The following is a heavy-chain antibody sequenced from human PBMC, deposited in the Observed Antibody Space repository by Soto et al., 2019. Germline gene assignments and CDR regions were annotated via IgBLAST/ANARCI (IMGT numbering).Heavy chain of an antibody. D-gene: IGHD3-9*01. CDR3: AKDYDILTGYGLIYRGDYMDV. V-gene: IGHV3-30*18. CDR1: GFTFSSYG. J-gene: IGHJ6*03. Sequence: QVQLVESGGGVVQPGRSLRLSCAASGFTFSSYGMHWVRQAPGKGLEWVAVISYDGSNKYYADSVKGRFTISRDNSKNTRYLQMNSLRAEDTAVYYCAKDYDILTGYGLIYRGDYMDVWGKGTTVTVSS. CDR2: ISYDGSNK.